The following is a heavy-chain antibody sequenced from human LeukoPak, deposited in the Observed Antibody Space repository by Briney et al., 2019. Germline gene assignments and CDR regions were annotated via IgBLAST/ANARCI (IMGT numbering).Heavy chain of an antibody. CDR3: ARLLIRDYYYGMDV. D-gene: IGHD3-22*01. CDR2: IYSGGST. Sequence: GGSLRLSCAASGFTVSSSYMSWVRQAPGKGLEWVSVIYSGGSTYYADSVKGRFTISRDNSKNTLYLQMNSLRAEDTAVYYCARLLIRDYYYGMDVWGQRTTVTVSS. J-gene: IGHJ6*02. V-gene: IGHV3-66*01. CDR1: GFTVSSSY.